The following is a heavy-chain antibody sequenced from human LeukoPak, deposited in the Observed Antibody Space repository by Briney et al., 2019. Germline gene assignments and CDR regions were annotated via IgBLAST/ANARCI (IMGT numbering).Heavy chain of an antibody. D-gene: IGHD4-23*01. CDR1: GGSISSYY. J-gene: IGHJ6*03. Sequence: KPSETLSHTCTVSGGSISSYYWSWIRQPAGKGLEWIGRIYTSGSTNYNPSLKSRVTMSVDTSKNQFSLKLSSVTAADTAVYYCARTPRRANSRYYYYYMDVWGKGTTVTVSS. V-gene: IGHV4-4*07. CDR2: IYTSGST. CDR3: ARTPRRANSRYYYYYMDV.